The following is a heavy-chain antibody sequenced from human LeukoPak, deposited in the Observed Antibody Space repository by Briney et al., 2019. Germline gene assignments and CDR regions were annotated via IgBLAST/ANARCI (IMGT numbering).Heavy chain of an antibody. CDR3: ARDHCSSTSCLDI. J-gene: IGHJ3*02. D-gene: IGHD2-2*01. CDR2: IYYSGTT. V-gene: IGHV4-59*12. CDR1: GGSISSYY. Sequence: SETLSLTCTVSGGSISSYYWSWIRQPPGEGLEWIGYIYYSGTTNYNPSLKSRVTISVDTSKNQFSLKLTSVTAADTAVYYCARDHCSSTSCLDIWGQGTMVTVSS.